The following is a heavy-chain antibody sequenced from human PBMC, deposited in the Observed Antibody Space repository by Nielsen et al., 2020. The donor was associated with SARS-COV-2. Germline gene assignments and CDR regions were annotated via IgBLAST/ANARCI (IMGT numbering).Heavy chain of an antibody. J-gene: IGHJ4*02. Sequence: GSLRLSCTVSGGSISSYYWSWIRQPPGKGLEWIGYIYHSGSTYYNPSLKSRVTISVDRSKNQFSLKLSSVTAADTAVYYCARVPGLGPYYFDYWGQGTLVTVSS. D-gene: IGHD3-16*01. V-gene: IGHV4-59*12. CDR1: GGSISSYY. CDR2: IYHSGST. CDR3: ARVPGLGPYYFDY.